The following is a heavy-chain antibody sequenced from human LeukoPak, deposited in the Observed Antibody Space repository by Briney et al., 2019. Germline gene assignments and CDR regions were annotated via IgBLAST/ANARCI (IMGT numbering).Heavy chain of an antibody. CDR3: ARDSDDYNYWYMDV. J-gene: IGHJ6*03. CDR1: GFTFSNYW. CDR2: IKQDGSEK. Sequence: PGGSLRLSCAASGFTFSNYWMTWVRQAPAKGLEWMASIKQDGSEKYYVDSVKGRFTISRDNSKNSLYLQLNSLRAEDTAVYYCARDSDDYNYWYMDVWGKGTTVSVSS. V-gene: IGHV3-7*01.